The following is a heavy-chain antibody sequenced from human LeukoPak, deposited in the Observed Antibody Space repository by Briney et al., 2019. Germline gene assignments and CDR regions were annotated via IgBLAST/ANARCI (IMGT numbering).Heavy chain of an antibody. V-gene: IGHV4-39*07. CDR2: IYYSGST. CDR3: AREGGFYRPLDY. D-gene: IGHD3-3*01. CDR1: GGPISRSSSY. Sequence: SETLSLTCAVSGGPISRSSSYWGWIRQPPGKGLRWIGSIYYSGSTYYSPSLKSRVTISVDTSKNQFSLRLSSVTAADTAVYYCAREGGFYRPLDYSGQGTLVTVSS. J-gene: IGHJ4*02.